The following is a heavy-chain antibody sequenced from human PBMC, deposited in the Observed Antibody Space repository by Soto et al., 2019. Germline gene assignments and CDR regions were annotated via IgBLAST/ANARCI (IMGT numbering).Heavy chain of an antibody. Sequence: EVHLLESGGGLVQPGGSLRLSCAASGFTFSTYGVYWVRQAPGKGLEWVSSISLSGDNTYYADSVKGRFTISRDNSKNTLYLQMNSLRVEDTAVYYCAKGGPITGTHYFDYWGQGTLVTVSS. D-gene: IGHD1-20*01. CDR1: GFTFSTYG. J-gene: IGHJ4*02. V-gene: IGHV3-23*01. CDR3: AKGGPITGTHYFDY. CDR2: ISLSGDNT.